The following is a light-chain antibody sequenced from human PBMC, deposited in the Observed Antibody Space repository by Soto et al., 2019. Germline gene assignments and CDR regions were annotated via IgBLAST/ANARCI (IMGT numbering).Light chain of an antibody. CDR3: CSYAGSSTSVV. CDR2: EGS. Sequence: QSVLTQPASVSGSPGQSITISCTGTSSDVGSYNLVSWYQQHPGKAPKLMIYEGSKRPSGVSNRFSGSKSGITASLTISGLQAEDEADYYCCSYAGSSTSVVFGGGTKLTV. V-gene: IGLV2-23*01. J-gene: IGLJ2*01. CDR1: SSDVGSYNL.